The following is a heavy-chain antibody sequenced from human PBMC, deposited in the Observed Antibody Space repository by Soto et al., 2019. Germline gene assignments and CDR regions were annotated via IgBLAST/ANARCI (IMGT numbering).Heavy chain of an antibody. V-gene: IGHV4-59*12. CDR3: ARGGLAARKGRWFDP. CDR2: IHYSGST. J-gene: IGHJ5*02. CDR1: NDSISSYY. D-gene: IGHD6-6*01. Sequence: SETLSLTCTVSNDSISSYYWGWIRQPPGKGLEWIGYIHYSGSTNYNPSLKSRVTISVDTPKNQFSLKVKSMTAADTAVYYCARGGLAARKGRWFDPWGQGILVNVAA.